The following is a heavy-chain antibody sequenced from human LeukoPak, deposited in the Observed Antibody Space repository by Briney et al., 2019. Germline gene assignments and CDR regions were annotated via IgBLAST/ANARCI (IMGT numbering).Heavy chain of an antibody. D-gene: IGHD6-19*01. Sequence: PGGSLRLSCAASGFTFSSYGMHWVRQAPGKGLEWVAVISYDGSNKYYADSVKGRFTISRDNSKNTLYLQMNSLRAEDTAVYYCASADSSGWYRCASDDYWGQGTLVTVSS. CDR3: ASADSSGWYRCASDDY. V-gene: IGHV3-30*03. CDR1: GFTFSSYG. CDR2: ISYDGSNK. J-gene: IGHJ4*02.